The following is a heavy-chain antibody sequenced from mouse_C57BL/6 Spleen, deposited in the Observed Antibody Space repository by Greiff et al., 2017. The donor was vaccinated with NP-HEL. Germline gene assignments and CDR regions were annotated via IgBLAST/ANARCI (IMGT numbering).Heavy chain of an antibody. D-gene: IGHD1-1*01. CDR3: TRDYGSSRAMDY. V-gene: IGHV5-9-1*02. CDR1: GFTFSSYA. Sequence: DVMLVESGEGLVKPGGSLKLSCAASGFTFSSYAMSWVRQTPEKRLEWVAYISSGGDYIYYADTVKGRFTISRDNARNTLYLQMSSLKSEDTAMYYCTRDYGSSRAMDYWGQGTSVTVSS. J-gene: IGHJ4*01. CDR2: ISSGGDYI.